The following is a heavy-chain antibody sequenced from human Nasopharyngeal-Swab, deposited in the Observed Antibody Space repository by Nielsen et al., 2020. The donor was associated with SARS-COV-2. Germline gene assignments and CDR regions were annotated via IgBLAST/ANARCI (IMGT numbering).Heavy chain of an antibody. CDR3: ARVLGSDYDFWSGYYGFDP. Sequence: GEPLKISCAASGFTFSSYSMNWVRQAPGKGPEWVSSISSSSSYIYYADSVKGRFTISRDNAKNSLYLQMNSLRAEDTAVYYCARVLGSDYDFWSGYYGFDPWGQGTLVTVSS. V-gene: IGHV3-21*01. CDR1: GFTFSSYS. D-gene: IGHD3-3*01. J-gene: IGHJ5*02. CDR2: ISSSSSYI.